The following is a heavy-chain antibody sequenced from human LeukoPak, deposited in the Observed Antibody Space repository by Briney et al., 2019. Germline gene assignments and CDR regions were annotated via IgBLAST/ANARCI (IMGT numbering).Heavy chain of an antibody. CDR3: ARDNDYGDYYYMDV. D-gene: IGHD4-17*01. J-gene: IGHJ6*03. CDR2: ISHSGNT. CDR1: DYSISSGYY. V-gene: IGHV4-38-2*02. Sequence: TSETLSLTCSVSDYSISSGYYWGWIRQSPGKGLEWIGSISHSGNTYYNPSLKSRVTISVFASVDEFSLKLSSVTAADTAVYYCARDNDYGDYYYMDVWGKGTTVTISS.